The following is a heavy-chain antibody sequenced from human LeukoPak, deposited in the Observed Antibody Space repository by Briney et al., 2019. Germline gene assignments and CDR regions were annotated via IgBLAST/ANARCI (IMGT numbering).Heavy chain of an antibody. CDR3: ARDNWNYGSSMDV. CDR1: GGSISSTSHF. V-gene: IGHV4-39*07. CDR2: LDYRGTS. D-gene: IGHD1-7*01. J-gene: IGHJ6*02. Sequence: SETLSLTCTVSGGSISSTSHFWRWFRQPPGPGLEWLGSLDYRGTSYHNPSLMSRITISVDTSTNQFSLKLNSVTAADTAVYYCARDNWNYGSSMDVWGQGTTVTVSS.